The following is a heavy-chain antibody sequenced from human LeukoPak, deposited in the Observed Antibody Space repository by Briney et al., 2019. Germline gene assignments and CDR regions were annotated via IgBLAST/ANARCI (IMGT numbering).Heavy chain of an antibody. J-gene: IGHJ4*02. Sequence: KPSETLSLTCTVSGGSISSYYWSWIRQPPGKGLEWIGYIYYSGSTNYNPSLKSRVTISVDTSKNQFSLKLSSVTAADTAVYYCARASGDYVWGSYTSFDYWGQGTLVTVSS. CDR1: GGSISSYY. D-gene: IGHD3-16*01. CDR2: IYYSGST. V-gene: IGHV4-59*01. CDR3: ARASGDYVWGSYTSFDY.